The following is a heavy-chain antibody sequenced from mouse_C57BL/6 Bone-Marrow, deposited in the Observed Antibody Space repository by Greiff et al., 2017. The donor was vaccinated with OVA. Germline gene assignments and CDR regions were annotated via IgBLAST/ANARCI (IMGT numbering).Heavy chain of an antibody. V-gene: IGHV1-54*01. CDR2: INPGSGGT. Sequence: QVQLQQSGAELVRPGTSVKVSCKASGYAFTNYFIEWVKQRPGQGLEWIGVINPGSGGTYYNEKFKGKATLTADKSSSTAYMLLSSLTSDDSAVYYCASSLYGSSDGGYFDYWGQGTTLTVSS. D-gene: IGHD1-1*01. CDR1: GYAFTNYF. J-gene: IGHJ2*01. CDR3: ASSLYGSSDGGYFDY.